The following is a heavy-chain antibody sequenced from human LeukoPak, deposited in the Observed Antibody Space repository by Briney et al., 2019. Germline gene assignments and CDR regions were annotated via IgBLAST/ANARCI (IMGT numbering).Heavy chain of an antibody. CDR3: ARQVTYYYMDV. J-gene: IGHJ6*03. V-gene: IGHV4-39*01. Sequence: PSETLSLTCTVSGGSISSSTYYWGWIRQPPGKGLEWIGSIYYSGSTYYTPSLKSRVTISVDTSRNQFSLKLSSVTAADTAVYYCARQVTYYYMDVWGKGTTVTVSS. CDR2: IYYSGST. CDR1: GGSISSSTYY.